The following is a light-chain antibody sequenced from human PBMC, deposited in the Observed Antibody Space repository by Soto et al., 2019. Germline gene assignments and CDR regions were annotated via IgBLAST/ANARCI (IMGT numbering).Light chain of an antibody. J-gene: IGKJ5*01. CDR2: SSS. Sequence: TQSPGPLSLSPGERATLSCRAVQSVTSIHLAWYQQKRGQAPRLLDDSSSNRATGIPHRFSGSASGPDFTLTIMQLEPEDFAVYYRQLYGTSPHFGQGTRLEIK. CDR1: QSVTSIH. CDR3: QLYGTSPH. V-gene: IGKV3-20*01.